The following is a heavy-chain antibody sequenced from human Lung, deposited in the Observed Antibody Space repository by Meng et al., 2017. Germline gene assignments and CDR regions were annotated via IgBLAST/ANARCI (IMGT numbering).Heavy chain of an antibody. Sequence: ASVKVSCKPSGYNFPDYYIHWVRRAPGQGLEWMGRINPKSGDTHYAQKLQARVTMTGDTSISTAYMELCGLRSDDTAMYYCARDEDISAAGKLFGNYWGQGTLVTVSS. D-gene: IGHD6-13*01. CDR2: INPKSGDT. CDR3: ARDEDISAAGKLFGNY. J-gene: IGHJ4*02. V-gene: IGHV1-2*06. CDR1: GYNFPDYY.